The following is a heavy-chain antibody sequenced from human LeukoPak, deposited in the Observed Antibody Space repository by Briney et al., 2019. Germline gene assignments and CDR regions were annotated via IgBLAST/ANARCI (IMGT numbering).Heavy chain of an antibody. CDR1: GFTFDDYA. CDR3: AKDRGAYYYGSGSHSSYFQH. V-gene: IGHV3-9*01. Sequence: GGSLRLSCAASGFTFDDYAMHWVRQAPGKGLEWVSGISWNSGSIGYADSVKGRFTISRDNAKNSLYLQMNSLRAEDTALYYCAKDRGAYYYGSGSHSSYFQHWGQGTLVTVSS. D-gene: IGHD3-10*01. CDR2: ISWNSGSI. J-gene: IGHJ1*01.